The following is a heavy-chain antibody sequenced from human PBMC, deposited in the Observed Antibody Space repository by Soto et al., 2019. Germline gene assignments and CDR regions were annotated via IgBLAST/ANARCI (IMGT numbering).Heavy chain of an antibody. V-gene: IGHV4-31*03. Sequence: QVQLQESGPGLVKPSQTLSLTCTVSGGSISSGGYYWSWIRQHPGKGLEWIGYIYYSGSTYYNPSLKSRVTISVDTSKNQFSLKLSSVTAADTAVYYCARATKRKYYYGSGSTGEFDYWGQGTLVTVSS. CDR3: ARATKRKYYYGSGSTGEFDY. CDR2: IYYSGST. J-gene: IGHJ4*02. D-gene: IGHD3-10*01. CDR1: GGSISSGGYY.